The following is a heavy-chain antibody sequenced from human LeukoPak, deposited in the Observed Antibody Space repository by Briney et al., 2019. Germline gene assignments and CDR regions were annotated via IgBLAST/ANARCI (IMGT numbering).Heavy chain of an antibody. CDR1: GYSFTSYW. V-gene: IGHV5-51*01. J-gene: IGHJ6*03. Sequence: GEALKISCKGSGYSFTSYWIGLVRQVPGKGLELIGIIYPGDSDTRYSPSFQGQVTISADKSITTAYLQWSSPKASDTAMYYRASSLEAPNYYYYMDVWGKGTRVSVSS. CDR3: ASSLEAPNYYYYMDV. CDR2: IYPGDSDT.